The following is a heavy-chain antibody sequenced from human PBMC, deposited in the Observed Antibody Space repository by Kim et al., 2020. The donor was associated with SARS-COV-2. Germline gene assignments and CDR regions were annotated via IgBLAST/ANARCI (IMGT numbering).Heavy chain of an antibody. D-gene: IGHD3-10*01. CDR1: GGTFSSYA. CDR2: IIPILGIA. CDR3: ARPLYGSGGYDDRVYYDG. Sequence: SVKVSCKASGGTFSSYAISWVRQAPGQGLEWMGRIIPILGIANYAQKFQGRVTITADKSTSTPYMELSSLRSEDTAGDYFARPLYGSGGYDDRVYYDG. V-gene: IGHV1-69*04. J-gene: IGHJ6*01.